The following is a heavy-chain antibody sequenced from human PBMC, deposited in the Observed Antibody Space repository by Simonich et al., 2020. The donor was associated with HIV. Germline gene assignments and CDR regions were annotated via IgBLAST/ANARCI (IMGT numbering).Heavy chain of an antibody. Sequence: QVQLVQSGAEVKKPGASVKVSCKASGYTFTSYYMHWVRQAPGQGLEWMGIINPSGGSTSYAQKFQGRVTMPRDKSTSTVYMELSSLRSEDTAVYYCARGEGVVTVFDYWGQGTLVTVSS. J-gene: IGHJ4*02. CDR1: GYTFTSYY. CDR2: INPSGGST. D-gene: IGHD2-21*02. V-gene: IGHV1-46*01. CDR3: ARGEGVVTVFDY.